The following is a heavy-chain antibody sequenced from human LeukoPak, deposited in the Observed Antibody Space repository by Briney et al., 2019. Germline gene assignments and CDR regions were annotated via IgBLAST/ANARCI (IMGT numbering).Heavy chain of an antibody. D-gene: IGHD1-1*01. CDR1: GFTFSSYA. CDR3: AGELDYYGMDV. CDR2: ISYDGSNK. V-gene: IGHV3-30-3*01. Sequence: PGGSLRLSCAASGFTFSSYAMHWVRQAPGKGLEWVAVISYDGSNKYYADSVKGRSTISRDNSKNTLYLQMNSLRAEDTAVYYCAGELDYYGMDVWGQGTTVTVSS. J-gene: IGHJ6*02.